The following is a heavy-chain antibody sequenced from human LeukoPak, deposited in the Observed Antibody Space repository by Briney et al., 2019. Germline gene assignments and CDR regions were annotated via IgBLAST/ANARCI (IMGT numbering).Heavy chain of an antibody. Sequence: ASVKVSCKASGYTFTGYYIFWVRQAPGQGLEWMGWMNPNSGATDYAQKFQGRVTLTRDTSISTAYMELSSLRSDDTAVYYCAREVPSGRLDYWGRGTLVTVSS. J-gene: IGHJ4*02. V-gene: IGHV1-2*02. CDR2: MNPNSGAT. CDR1: GYTFTGYY. CDR3: AREVPSGRLDY. D-gene: IGHD6-19*01.